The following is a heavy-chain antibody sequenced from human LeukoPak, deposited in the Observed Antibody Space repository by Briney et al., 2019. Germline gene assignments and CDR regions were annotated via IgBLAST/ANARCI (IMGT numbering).Heavy chain of an antibody. CDR2: IYYSGST. J-gene: IGHJ4*02. Sequence: SGTLSLTCTVSGGSISSSSYYWGWIRQPPGKGLEWIGSIYYSGSTYYNPSLKSRVTISVDTSKNQFSLKLSSVTAADTAVYYCARHPSSGSPFDYWGQGTLVTVSS. D-gene: IGHD1-26*01. CDR3: ARHPSSGSPFDY. V-gene: IGHV4-39*01. CDR1: GGSISSSSYY.